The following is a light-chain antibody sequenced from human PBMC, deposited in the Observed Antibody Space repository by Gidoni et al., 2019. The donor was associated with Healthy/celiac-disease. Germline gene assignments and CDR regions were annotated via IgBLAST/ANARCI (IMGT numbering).Light chain of an antibody. CDR2: AAS. J-gene: IGKJ5*01. Sequence: DIQMTQAPSSVSASGGDRVTITCRASQGISSWLAWYQQKPGKAPKLLIYAASRLQSGVPSRFRGSGSGTDFTLTLSSPQPEAFATYYCQPANSFPITFGQGTRLEIK. V-gene: IGKV1-12*01. CDR3: QPANSFPIT. CDR1: QGISSW.